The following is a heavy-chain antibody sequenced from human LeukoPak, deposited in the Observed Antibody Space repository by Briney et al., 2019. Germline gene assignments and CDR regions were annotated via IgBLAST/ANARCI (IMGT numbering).Heavy chain of an antibody. CDR3: ATASTRYSSGCLADKPNWFDP. J-gene: IGHJ5*02. Sequence: PSETLSLTCAVYGGSFSGYYWSWIRQPPGKGLEWIGEINHSGSTNYNPSLKSRVTISVDTSKDQFSLKLSSVTAPDTAVYYCATASTRYSSGCLADKPNWFDPWGQGTLVTVSS. CDR1: GGSFSGYY. V-gene: IGHV4-34*01. CDR2: INHSGST. D-gene: IGHD6-19*01.